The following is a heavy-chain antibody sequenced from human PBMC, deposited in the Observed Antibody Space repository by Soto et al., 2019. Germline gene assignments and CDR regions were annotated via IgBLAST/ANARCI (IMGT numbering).Heavy chain of an antibody. CDR2: INAINGEK. J-gene: IGHJ6*03. D-gene: IGHD3-22*01. V-gene: IGHV1-3*01. CDR1: GYTFGRDV. CDR3: ARSGGYFFQFDG. Sequence: SVNVSGNGSGYTFGRDVMHWVRQAPGQGLEWLAWINAINGEKKYSQRFQGRLTVSRDTSDNTGYLQLSSLRFEDTAVYYCARSGGYFFQFDGWG.